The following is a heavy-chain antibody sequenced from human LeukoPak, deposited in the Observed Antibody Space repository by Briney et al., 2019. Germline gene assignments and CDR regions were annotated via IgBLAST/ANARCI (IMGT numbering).Heavy chain of an antibody. D-gene: IGHD4-23*01. CDR2: ISRSGSTI. V-gene: IGHV3-11*01. CDR1: GFTFSHHY. J-gene: IGHJ4*02. CDR3: ARGLYGGNFPFVY. Sequence: PGGSLTLSCAASGFTFSHHYMSWIRQAPGKGLEWVSYISRSGSTIYYADSVKARFTISRDNAKNSLYLQMNSLRAEDTAVYYCARGLYGGNFPFVYWGQGTLVTVSS.